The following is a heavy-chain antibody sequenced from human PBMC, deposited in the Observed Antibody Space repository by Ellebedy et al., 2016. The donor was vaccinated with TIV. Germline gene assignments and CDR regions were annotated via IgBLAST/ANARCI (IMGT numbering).Heavy chain of an antibody. CDR1: GGSISYHY. Sequence: GSLRLXXTVSGGSISYHYWNWLRQPPGKGLEWIGYLYYSGSTNYNPSLKSRVTISVDTSKNQFSLKLSSVTAADTAVYYCARRTTTYLDSSGLCFDLWGRGTLVTVSS. D-gene: IGHD6-19*01. J-gene: IGHJ2*01. CDR3: ARRTTTYLDSSGLCFDL. CDR2: LYYSGST. V-gene: IGHV4-59*11.